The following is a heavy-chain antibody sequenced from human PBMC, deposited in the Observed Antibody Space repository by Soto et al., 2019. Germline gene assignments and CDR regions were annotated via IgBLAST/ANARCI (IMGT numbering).Heavy chain of an antibody. CDR2: TYYRSKWYY. Sequence: LSQTLSLPCVITGDSVSSNSAGWSWVRQSPSRGLERLGRTYYRSKWYYEYAVSVRGRITINPDTSKNQYSLQLNSVTPEDTAVYFCARGEQYSGRIFDYWGQGTLVTVSS. D-gene: IGHD1-26*01. V-gene: IGHV6-1*01. CDR1: GDSVSSNSAG. CDR3: ARGEQYSGRIFDY. J-gene: IGHJ4*01.